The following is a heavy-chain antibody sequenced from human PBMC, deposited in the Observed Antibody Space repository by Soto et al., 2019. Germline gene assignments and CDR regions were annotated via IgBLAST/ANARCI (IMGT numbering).Heavy chain of an antibody. J-gene: IGHJ3*02. CDR1: GFTFSSYS. D-gene: IGHD3-3*01. CDR2: ISSSSSYI. CDR3: ARSTIFEPLTVSEVDAFDI. V-gene: IGHV3-21*01. Sequence: GGSLRLSCAASGFTFSSYSMNWVRQAPGKGLEWVSSISSSSSYIYYADSVKGRFTISRDNAKNSLYLQMNSLRAEDTAVYYCARSTIFEPLTVSEVDAFDIWGQGTMVTVSS.